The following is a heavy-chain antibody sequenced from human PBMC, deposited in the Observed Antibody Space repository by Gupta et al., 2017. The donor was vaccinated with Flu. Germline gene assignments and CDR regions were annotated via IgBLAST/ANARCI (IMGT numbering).Heavy chain of an antibody. CDR1: GGSFSGYY. Sequence: QVQLQQWGAGLLKPAELRYLKCAVYGGSFSGYYWSWIRQPPGKGLEWIGEVNHSGTTNYNPSLESRATISPDTSKNQVSLKLSSLSAADTAVYYCARGSPGLRLRFFDFWGQGTLVTGSS. D-gene: IGHD2-21*01. J-gene: IGHJ4*02. V-gene: IGHV4-34*01. CDR3: ARGSPGLRLRFFDF. CDR2: VNHSGTT.